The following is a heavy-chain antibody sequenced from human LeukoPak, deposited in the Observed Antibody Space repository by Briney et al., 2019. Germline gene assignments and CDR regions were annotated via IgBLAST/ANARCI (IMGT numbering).Heavy chain of an antibody. Sequence: SETLSLTCTVSDGSITNYDWSWVRQPPGKGLEFIGHVHYSGTANYNPSLRSRVTISIDTSRKHFFLKLKSVAAADTAVYYCARGYGDFRVEGRYFHSWGQGTLVTVSS. J-gene: IGHJ4*02. CDR3: ARGYGDFRVEGRYFHS. CDR2: VHYSGTA. CDR1: DGSITNYD. D-gene: IGHD4-17*01. V-gene: IGHV4-59*01.